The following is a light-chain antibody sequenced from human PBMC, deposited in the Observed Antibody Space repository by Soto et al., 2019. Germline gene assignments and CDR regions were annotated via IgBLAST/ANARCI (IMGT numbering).Light chain of an antibody. Sequence: DIVMTQSPDTLSVSPGETATLSCMASQSVDSNLAWYQQKPGQAPRLLIYAASTRATGIPARFSGSGSGTEFTLTISSLQSEDFAIYYCQQYNNWPPWTFGQGAKVEIK. CDR2: AAS. CDR3: QQYNNWPPWT. J-gene: IGKJ1*01. V-gene: IGKV3-15*01. CDR1: QSVDSN.